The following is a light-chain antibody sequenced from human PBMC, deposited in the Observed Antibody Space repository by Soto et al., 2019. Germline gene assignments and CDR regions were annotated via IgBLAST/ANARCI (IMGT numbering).Light chain of an antibody. CDR1: QSIGIW. V-gene: IGKV1-5*03. Sequence: DIQMTQSPSTLSASAGHRVTITCRASQSIGIWLAWNQQKPGKALKLLIHRATNLESGVAPRFSRSGSGTEFTRTVSRLQPDDFAAYYCQQYNTYRTVGRGTRVDIK. CDR3: QQYNTYRT. CDR2: RAT. J-gene: IGKJ1*01.